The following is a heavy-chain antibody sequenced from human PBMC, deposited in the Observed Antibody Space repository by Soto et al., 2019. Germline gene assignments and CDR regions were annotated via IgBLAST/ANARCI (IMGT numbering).Heavy chain of an antibody. D-gene: IGHD6-19*01. CDR1: GGSISSYY. CDR3: ARSSGWYYFDY. J-gene: IGHJ4*02. CDR2: IYYSGST. V-gene: IGHV4-59*01. Sequence: SETLSLTCTVSGGSISSYYWSWIRQPPGKGLEWIGYIYYSGSTNYNPSLKSRVTISVDTSKNQFSLKLSSVTAADTAVYYCARSSGWYYFDYWGQGTLVTVSS.